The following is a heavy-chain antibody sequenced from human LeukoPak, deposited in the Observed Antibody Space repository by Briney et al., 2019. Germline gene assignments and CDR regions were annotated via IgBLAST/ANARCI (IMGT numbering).Heavy chain of an antibody. CDR1: GFTVRSHF. CDR3: ARVEYYYGMDV. CDR2: IYSGGST. V-gene: IGHV3-66*01. Sequence: GGSLGLTRSTSGFTVRSHFLSWVRQAPGEGLEWVSVIYSGGSTYYADSVKGRFTISRDNSKNTLYLQMNSLRAEDTAVYYCARVEYYYGMDVWGQGTTVTVSS. J-gene: IGHJ6*02.